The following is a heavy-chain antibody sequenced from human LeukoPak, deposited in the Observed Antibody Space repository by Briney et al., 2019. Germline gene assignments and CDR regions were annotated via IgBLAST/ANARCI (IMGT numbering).Heavy chain of an antibody. CDR2: IYHSGNT. D-gene: IGHD6-19*01. J-gene: IGHJ4*02. V-gene: IGHV4-31*03. CDR3: VGFGLSSGWAG. Sequence: KASETLSLTCTVSGGSISVGGYYWSWLRQHPGKGLEWFGYIYHSGNTFYNPSLKSRVKISVDTSKNQFSLDLTSVTAADTAVYYCVGFGLSSGWAGWGQGTLVTVSS. CDR1: GGSISVGGYY.